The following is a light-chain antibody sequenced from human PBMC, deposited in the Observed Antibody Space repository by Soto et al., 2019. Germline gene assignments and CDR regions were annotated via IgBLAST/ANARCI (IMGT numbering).Light chain of an antibody. Sequence: EIVMTQSPATLSVSPGERATLSCRASQSVSRNLAWYQQKPGQPPRLLIYDASTRATGVPARFGGSGSGTEFTLTFSGLQSEDFAVYFCQQYGDWPPDTFGQGTKVEI. V-gene: IGKV3-15*01. J-gene: IGKJ2*01. CDR3: QQYGDWPPDT. CDR1: QSVSRN. CDR2: DAS.